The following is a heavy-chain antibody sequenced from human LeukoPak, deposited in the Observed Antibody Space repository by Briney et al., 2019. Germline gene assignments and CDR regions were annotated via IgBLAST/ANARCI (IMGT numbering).Heavy chain of an antibody. J-gene: IGHJ4*02. Sequence: PSETLSLTCTVSGGSISSSRYYWNWIRQHPGKGLGWIGFIFYSGSTYYNPSLKSRLTISVDTSKNQFSLKLSSVTAADTAVYYCARFDSSGYYYFDYWGQGTLVTVSS. CDR3: ARFDSSGYYYFDY. V-gene: IGHV4-31*03. CDR2: IFYSGST. CDR1: GGSISSSRYY. D-gene: IGHD3-22*01.